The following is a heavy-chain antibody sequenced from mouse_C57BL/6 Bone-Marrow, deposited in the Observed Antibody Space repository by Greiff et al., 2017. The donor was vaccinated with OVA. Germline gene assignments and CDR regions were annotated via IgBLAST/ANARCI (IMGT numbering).Heavy chain of an antibody. Sequence: EVKLQQSGPELVKPGDSVKISCKASDYSFTGYFMNWVMQSHGKSLEWIGRINPYNGDTFYNQKFKGKATLTVDKSSSTAHMELRSLTSEDSAVYYCARRYYSDYWGQGTTLTVSS. CDR2: INPYNGDT. J-gene: IGHJ2*01. CDR1: DYSFTGYF. V-gene: IGHV1-20*01. CDR3: ARRYYSDY.